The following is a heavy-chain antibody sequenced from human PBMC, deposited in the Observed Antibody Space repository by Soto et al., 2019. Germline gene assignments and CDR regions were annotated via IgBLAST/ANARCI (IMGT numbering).Heavy chain of an antibody. CDR3: ARQNWNDVFDYYYYGMDV. Sequence: GGSLRLSCAASGFTFSSYGMHWVRQAPGKGLEWVAVIWYDGSNKYYADSVKGRFTISRDNSKNTLYLQMNSLRAEDTAVYYCARQNWNDVFDYYYYGMDVWGQGTTVTVSS. CDR2: IWYDGSNK. CDR1: GFTFSSYG. J-gene: IGHJ6*02. D-gene: IGHD1-1*01. V-gene: IGHV3-33*01.